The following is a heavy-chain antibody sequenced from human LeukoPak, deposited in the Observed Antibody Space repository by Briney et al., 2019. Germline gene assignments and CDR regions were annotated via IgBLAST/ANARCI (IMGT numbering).Heavy chain of an antibody. CDR3: ARSGTYQYSSTSDY. CDR1: GASFRNYY. V-gene: IGHV4-34*01. CDR2: IDHSGTT. D-gene: IGHD6-13*01. J-gene: IGHJ4*02. Sequence: SETLSLTCAVYGASFRNYYWSWIRQTPGKGLEWIGEIDHSGTTNYNPSLKGRVTISLDTSKTQFSLKVTSVTAADTAVYYCARSGTYQYSSTSDYWGQGTLVTVSS.